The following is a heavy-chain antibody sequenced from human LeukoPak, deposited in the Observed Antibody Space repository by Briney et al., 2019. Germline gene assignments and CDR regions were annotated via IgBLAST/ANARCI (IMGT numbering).Heavy chain of an antibody. D-gene: IGHD1-20*01. Sequence: PGGSLRLSCAASGFTFSSYAMHWVRQAPGKGLEWVAVISYDGSNKYYADSVKGRFTISRDNSKNTLYLQMNSLRAEDTAVYYCAREGYNWNRSLDYWGQGTLVTVSS. CDR3: AREGYNWNRSLDY. CDR2: ISYDGSNK. V-gene: IGHV3-30*01. J-gene: IGHJ4*02. CDR1: GFTFSSYA.